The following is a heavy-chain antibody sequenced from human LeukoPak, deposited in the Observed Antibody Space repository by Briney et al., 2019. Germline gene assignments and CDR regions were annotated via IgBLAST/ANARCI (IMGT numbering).Heavy chain of an antibody. Sequence: SGGSLRLSCAASGFTFDDYGMSWVRQAPGKGLEWVSGISGSGGSTYYADSVKGRFTISRDNSKSTLSLQMNSLRAEDTAVYYCAKVGLVVAAKVDYWGQGTLVTVSS. V-gene: IGHV3-23*01. D-gene: IGHD2-15*01. CDR2: ISGSGGST. CDR1: GFTFDDYG. J-gene: IGHJ4*02. CDR3: AKVGLVVAAKVDY.